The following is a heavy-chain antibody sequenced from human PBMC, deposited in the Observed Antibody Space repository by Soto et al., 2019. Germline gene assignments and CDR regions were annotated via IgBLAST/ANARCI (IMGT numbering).Heavy chain of an antibody. CDR3: ARVLVRGVIV. D-gene: IGHD3-10*01. V-gene: IGHV4-34*01. J-gene: IGHJ4*02. CDR1: GGSFSGYY. Sequence: SETLSLTCAVYGGSFSGYYWSWIRQPPGKGLEWIGEINHSGSTNYNPSLKSRVTISVDTSKNQFSLKLSSVTAADTAVYYCARVLVRGVIVWGQGTLVTVSS. CDR2: INHSGST.